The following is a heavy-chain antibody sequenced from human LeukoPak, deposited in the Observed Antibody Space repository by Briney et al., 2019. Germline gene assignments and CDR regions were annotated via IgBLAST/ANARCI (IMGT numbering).Heavy chain of an antibody. J-gene: IGHJ3*02. Sequence: SVKVSCKASGGTFSSYAISWVRQAPGQGLEWMGEIIPIFGTANYAQKFQGRVTITADKSTSTAYMELSSLRSEDTAVYYCARAYCSSTSCLADAFDIWGQGTMVTVSS. D-gene: IGHD2-2*01. CDR3: ARAYCSSTSCLADAFDI. CDR1: GGTFSSYA. CDR2: IIPIFGTA. V-gene: IGHV1-69*06.